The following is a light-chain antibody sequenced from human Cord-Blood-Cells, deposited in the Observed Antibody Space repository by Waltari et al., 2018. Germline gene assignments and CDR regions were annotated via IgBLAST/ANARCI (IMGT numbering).Light chain of an antibody. CDR3: QQRSNWPST. CDR2: DAS. CDR1: QSVSSY. V-gene: IGKV3-11*01. Sequence: EIVLTQSPATLSLSPGERATIPCRASQSVSSYLAWYQQKPGQAPRLLIYDASNRATGIPARFSGSGSGTDFTLTISSLEPEDFAVYYCQQRSNWPSTFGQGTRLEIK. J-gene: IGKJ5*01.